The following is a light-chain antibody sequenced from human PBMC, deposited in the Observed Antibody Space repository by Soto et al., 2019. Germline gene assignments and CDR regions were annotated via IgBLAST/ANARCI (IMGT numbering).Light chain of an antibody. Sequence: AIQLTQSPSSLSASVGDRFTITCRASQGISNYLAWYQQKPGKAPNLLIYKASTLKSGVPSRFSGSGSGTDFTLTIDSLQPEDVATYYCQQLNNYSRTFGPGTKVDI. CDR3: QQLNNYSRT. CDR2: KAS. J-gene: IGKJ3*01. V-gene: IGKV1D-13*01. CDR1: QGISNY.